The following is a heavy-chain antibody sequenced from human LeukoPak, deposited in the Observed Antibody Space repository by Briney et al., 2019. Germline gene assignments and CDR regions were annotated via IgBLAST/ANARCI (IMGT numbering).Heavy chain of an antibody. D-gene: IGHD4-11*01. CDR1: GDSISSSSYY. V-gene: IGHV4-39*07. CDR2: IYYSGST. J-gene: IGHJ4*02. CDR3: ARAVRSNYRAKGFDY. Sequence: PSETLSLTCSVSGDSISSSSYYWGWIRQSPGKGLEWIGSIYYSGSTYYNPSLNSRVTISVDTSKNQFSLKLGSVTAADTAVYYCARAVRSNYRAKGFDYWGQGTLVTVSS.